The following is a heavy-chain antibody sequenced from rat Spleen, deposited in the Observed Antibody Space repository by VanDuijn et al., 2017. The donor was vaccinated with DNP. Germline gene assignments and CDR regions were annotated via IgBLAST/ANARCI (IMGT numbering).Heavy chain of an antibody. CDR3: ARHRLYHNLFDY. V-gene: IGHV5S13*01. J-gene: IGHJ2*01. D-gene: IGHD1-10*01. CDR1: GFTFSKYG. Sequence: EVQLVESGGGLVQPGRSLKLSCAASGFTFSKYGMAWVRQAPTQGLEWVASISTNGGNSYYRDSVKGRFTISRENAENTLFLQMDSLRSEDTATYYCARHRLYHNLFDYWGQGVMVTVSS. CDR2: ISTNGGNS.